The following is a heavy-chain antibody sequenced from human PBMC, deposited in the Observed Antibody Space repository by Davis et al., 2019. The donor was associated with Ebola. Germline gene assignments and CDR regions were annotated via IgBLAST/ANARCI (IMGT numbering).Heavy chain of an antibody. J-gene: IGHJ4*02. CDR3: AIIGSSTSKGPTDY. V-gene: IGHV3-53*01. CDR2: IYSGGST. CDR1: GFTVSTLY. D-gene: IGHD3-16*02. Sequence: GESLKISCAASGFTVSTLYMSWVRQAPGKGLEWVSVIYSGGSTYYADSVKGRFTISRDNSKNTLYLQMNSLRADDTAVYYCAIIGSSTSKGPTDYWGQGILVTVSS.